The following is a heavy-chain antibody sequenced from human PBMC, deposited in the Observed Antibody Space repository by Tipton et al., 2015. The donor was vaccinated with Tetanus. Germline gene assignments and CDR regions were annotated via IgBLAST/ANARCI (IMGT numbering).Heavy chain of an antibody. V-gene: IGHV4-59*01. CDR2: IYSPGTT. J-gene: IGHJ6*02. CDR3: ARDGGNYFYYGMNV. Sequence: TLSLTCTVSGGSINNYYWNWIRQSPGKGLEWLGYIYSPGTTSYAPSLRGRATISFDSVKNHFSLSLSSVTAADTAMYYCARDGGNYFYYGMNVWGQGAAVTVSS. CDR1: GGSINNYY.